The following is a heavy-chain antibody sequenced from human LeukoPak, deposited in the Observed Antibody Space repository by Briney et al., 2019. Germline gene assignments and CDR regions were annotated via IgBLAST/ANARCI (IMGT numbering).Heavy chain of an antibody. D-gene: IGHD1-7*01. CDR1: GFTFSSYS. Sequence: VGSLRLSCAASGFTFSSYSMNWVRQAPGKGLEWVSSISSSSSYIYYADSVKGRFTISRDNAKNSLFLQMNSLRAEDTAVYYCARDQGWNYQWGDVWGKGTTVTVS. V-gene: IGHV3-21*01. CDR2: ISSSSSYI. CDR3: ARDQGWNYQWGDV. J-gene: IGHJ6*03.